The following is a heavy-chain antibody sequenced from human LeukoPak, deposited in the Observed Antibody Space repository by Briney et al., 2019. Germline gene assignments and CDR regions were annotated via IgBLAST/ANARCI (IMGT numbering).Heavy chain of an antibody. V-gene: IGHV4-39*02. CDR1: GGSISSSSYY. Sequence: SETLSLTCTVSGGSISSSSYYWGWIRQPPGKGLEWIGSIYYSGSTYYNPSLKSRVTISVDTSKNQFSLKLSSVTAADTAVYYCARDDYYYDSSGYSAGEDYWGQGTLVTVSS. D-gene: IGHD3-22*01. J-gene: IGHJ4*02. CDR2: IYYSGST. CDR3: ARDDYYYDSSGYSAGEDY.